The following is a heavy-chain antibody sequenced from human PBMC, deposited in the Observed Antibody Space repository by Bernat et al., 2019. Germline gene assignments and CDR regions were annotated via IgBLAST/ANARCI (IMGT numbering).Heavy chain of an antibody. V-gene: IGHV1-2*04. J-gene: IGHJ6*02. CDR1: GYTFTGYY. D-gene: IGHD3-3*01. CDR2: INPNSGGT. CDR3: ARDLSRYYDFWSGPDYGMDV. Sequence: QVQLVQSGAEVKKPGASVKVSCKAFGYTFTGYYMHWVRQAPGQGLEWMGWINPNSGGTNYAQKFQGWVTMTRDTSISTAYMELSRLRSDDTAVYYCARDLSRYYDFWSGPDYGMDVWGQGTTVTVSS.